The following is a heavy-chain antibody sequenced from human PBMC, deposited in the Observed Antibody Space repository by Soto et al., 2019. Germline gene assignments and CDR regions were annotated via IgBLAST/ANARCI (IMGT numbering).Heavy chain of an antibody. CDR1: GYPFTRYS. J-gene: IGHJ6*02. Sequence: GASVKVSCKASGYPFTRYSIRWVRQAPGQGLEWMGWISGYNGDTEYSKNFQGRLTMTIDTSTTTASMELRSLRSDDTAVCYCARARITIFGAPYGMDVWGQGTSVTVSS. CDR3: ARARITIFGAPYGMDV. D-gene: IGHD3-3*01. V-gene: IGHV1-18*04. CDR2: ISGYNGDT.